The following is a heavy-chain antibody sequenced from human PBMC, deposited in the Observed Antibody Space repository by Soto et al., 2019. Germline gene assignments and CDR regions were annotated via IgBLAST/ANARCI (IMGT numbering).Heavy chain of an antibody. CDR1: GFTFSSYA. D-gene: IGHD6-13*01. CDR2: ISGSGGGA. J-gene: IGHJ4*02. Sequence: VGSLRLSCAASGFTFSSYAMNWVRQPPGKGLEWVSTISGSGGGAYYADSVKGRFTISRDNSKNTLYLQMNSLRAEDTAIYYCAKEGASSWYFFDYWGQGTLVTVSS. V-gene: IGHV3-23*01. CDR3: AKEGASSWYFFDY.